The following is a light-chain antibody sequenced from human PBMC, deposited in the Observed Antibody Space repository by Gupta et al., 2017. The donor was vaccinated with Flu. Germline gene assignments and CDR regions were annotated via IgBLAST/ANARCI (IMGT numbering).Light chain of an antibody. J-gene: IGKJ4*01. CDR2: DAS. V-gene: IGKV3-11*01. CDR3: QQHSNWPPLT. CDR1: QSVSSY. Sequence: EIVLTQSPATLSLSPGERATLSCRASQSVSSYLAWYQQKPGQAPRLLIYDASNRATGIPARFSGSGSGTDFTLTISSREPEDFAVYYCQQHSNWPPLTFGGGTKVEIK.